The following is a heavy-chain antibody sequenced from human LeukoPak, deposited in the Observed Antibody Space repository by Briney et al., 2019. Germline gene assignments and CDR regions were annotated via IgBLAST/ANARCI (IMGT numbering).Heavy chain of an antibody. D-gene: IGHD6-13*01. CDR2: INHSGST. J-gene: IGHJ4*02. Sequence: SVTLSLTCAVYGGSFSGYYWSWIRQPPGKGLEWIGEINHSGSTNYNPSLKSRVTISVDTSKNQFSLKLSSVTAADTAVYYCAAAAGTRYFDYWGQGTLVTVSS. CDR1: GGSFSGYY. CDR3: AAAAGTRYFDY. V-gene: IGHV4-34*01.